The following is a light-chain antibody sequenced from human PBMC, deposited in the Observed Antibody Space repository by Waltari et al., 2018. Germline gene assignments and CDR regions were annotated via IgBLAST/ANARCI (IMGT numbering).Light chain of an antibody. CDR1: QSVSRY. CDR3: QHHVRLPAT. V-gene: IGKV3-20*01. Sequence: EIVLTQSPGTLSLSPGERATLSCRASQSVSRYLAWYPQKPGQAPRLLIYAASTRATGIPDRFSGSGSGTDFSLTISRLEPEDFAVYFCQHHVRLPATFGQGTKVEIK. CDR2: AAS. J-gene: IGKJ1*01.